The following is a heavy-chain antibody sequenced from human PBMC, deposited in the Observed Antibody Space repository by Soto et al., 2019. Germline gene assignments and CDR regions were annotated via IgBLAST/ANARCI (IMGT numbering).Heavy chain of an antibody. CDR1: GGSFSSSNYY. D-gene: IGHD4-17*01. CDR3: ARRGGGDSLFDS. Sequence: SETLSLTCTVSGGSFSSSNYYWGWIRQPPGKGLEWIGNIFYGGGSGVAYYSPALKSSVTISVDTSKNQFSLTMRSLTAADTAVYFCARRGGGDSLFDSWGQGKLVTVSS. V-gene: IGHV4-39*01. CDR2: IFYGGGSGVA. J-gene: IGHJ4*02.